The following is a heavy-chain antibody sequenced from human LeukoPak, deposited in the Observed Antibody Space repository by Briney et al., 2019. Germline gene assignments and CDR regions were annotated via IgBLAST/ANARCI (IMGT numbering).Heavy chain of an antibody. Sequence: GGSLRLSCAASGFTLSTNSMHCVRQAPGKGLEWVSYISNTGGTIYYADSMKGRFTTSRDNTKNTLYLQMNSLRAEDTAVYYCASVEPDYWGQGTLVTVSS. J-gene: IGHJ4*02. CDR1: GFTLSTNS. V-gene: IGHV3-48*04. CDR2: ISNTGGTI. CDR3: ASVEPDY. D-gene: IGHD1-14*01.